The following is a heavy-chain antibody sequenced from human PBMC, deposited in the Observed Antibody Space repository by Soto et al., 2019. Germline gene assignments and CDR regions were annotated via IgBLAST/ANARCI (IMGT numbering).Heavy chain of an antibody. Sequence: PGGSLRLSCAASGFTFSSYAMSWVRQAPGKGLEWVSAISGSGGSTYYADSVKGRFTISRDNSKNTLYLQMNSLRAEDTAVYYCAKDQNYDILTGYYRGYYYYGMDVWGQGTTVTVSS. CDR3: AKDQNYDILTGYYRGYYYYGMDV. D-gene: IGHD3-9*01. CDR2: ISGSGGST. J-gene: IGHJ6*02. V-gene: IGHV3-23*01. CDR1: GFTFSSYA.